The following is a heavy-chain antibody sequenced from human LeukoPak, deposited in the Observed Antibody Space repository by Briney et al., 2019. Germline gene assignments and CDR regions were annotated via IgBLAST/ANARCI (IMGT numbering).Heavy chain of an antibody. J-gene: IGHJ4*02. CDR3: ARHRYYYGSGSYYLPDY. CDR2: IRYDGSNK. V-gene: IGHV3-30*02. Sequence: GGSLRLSCAASGFTFSSYGMHWVRQAPGKGLEWVAFIRYDGSNKYYADSVKGRFTISRDNSKNTLYLQMNSLRAEDTAVYYCARHRYYYGSGSYYLPDYWGQGTLVTVSS. CDR1: GFTFSSYG. D-gene: IGHD3-10*01.